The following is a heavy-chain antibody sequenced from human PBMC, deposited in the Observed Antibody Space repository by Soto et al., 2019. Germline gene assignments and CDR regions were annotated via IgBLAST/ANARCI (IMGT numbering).Heavy chain of an antibody. CDR2: IYRTGST. D-gene: IGHD1-7*01. CDR3: ASRDPGTSVDY. J-gene: IGHJ4*02. V-gene: IGHV4-4*02. CDR1: GGSFTSNNW. Sequence: QVQLQESGPGLVKPSGTLSLTCAVSGGSFTSNNWWTWVRQPPGQGLEWIGEIYRTGSTNYNPSLKSRVTISLDKSENQSPLTVTSLPAADTAVYYCASRDPGTSVDYWGQGTLVNVSS.